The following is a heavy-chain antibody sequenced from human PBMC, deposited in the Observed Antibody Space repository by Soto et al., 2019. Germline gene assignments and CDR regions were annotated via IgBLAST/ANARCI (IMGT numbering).Heavy chain of an antibody. J-gene: IGHJ5*02. V-gene: IGHV3-23*01. CDR2: ISGSGGGT. CDR3: AKGYCSSTSCYTHATGFDP. Sequence: GGSLRLSCAASGFTLSSYAMSWVRQAPGKGLEWVSAISGSGGGTYYADSVRGRFTISRDNPKNTLYLRMKSLRAEDTAVYYCAKGYCSSTSCYTHATGFDPWGQGTLVTVSS. D-gene: IGHD2-2*02. CDR1: GFTLSSYA.